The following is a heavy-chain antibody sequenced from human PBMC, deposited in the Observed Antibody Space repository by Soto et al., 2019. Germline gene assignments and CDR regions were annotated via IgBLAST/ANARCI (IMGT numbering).Heavy chain of an antibody. CDR3: ARGSQLLWFGELQSAEVQYYMDV. D-gene: IGHD3-10*01. CDR1: GYTFTSYA. Sequence: ASVKVSCKASGYTFTSYAMHWVRQAPGQRLEWMGWINAGNGNTKYSQKYQGRVTITRDTSASTAYMELSSLRSEDTSMYYCARGSQLLWFGELQSAEVQYYMDVWGKGTTVTVSS. CDR2: INAGNGNT. V-gene: IGHV1-3*01. J-gene: IGHJ6*03.